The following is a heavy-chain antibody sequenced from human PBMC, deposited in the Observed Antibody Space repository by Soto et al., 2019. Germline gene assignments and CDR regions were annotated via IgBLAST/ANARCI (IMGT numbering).Heavy chain of an antibody. CDR2: IYYGGST. Sequence: SETLSLTCTVSGDSISSGGYYWSWIRQHPRKGLEWIGYIYYGGSTSYSPSLKSRVTISIDMSKNQFSLKLNSLTAADTAVYYCARDTGAPGGMIDYWGRGSLVTVSS. CDR3: ARDTGAPGGMIDY. D-gene: IGHD1-26*01. V-gene: IGHV4-31*03. J-gene: IGHJ4*02. CDR1: GDSISSGGYY.